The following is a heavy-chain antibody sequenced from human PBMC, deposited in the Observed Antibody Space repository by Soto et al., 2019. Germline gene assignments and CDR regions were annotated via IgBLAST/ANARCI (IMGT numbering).Heavy chain of an antibody. J-gene: IGHJ6*02. Sequence: QVQLQESGTGLVKPSETLSLTCTVSGGSISRYYWSWIRQPPGKGLEWIGYMYNTGRTVYNPSFTSRVTISVDTSKNQFSLQLDSVTAADTAVYYCARDLWGYCGTDCYPLDVWGQGTTVTVSS. CDR2: MYNTGRT. D-gene: IGHD2-21*02. CDR3: ARDLWGYCGTDCYPLDV. V-gene: IGHV4-59*01. CDR1: GGSISRYY.